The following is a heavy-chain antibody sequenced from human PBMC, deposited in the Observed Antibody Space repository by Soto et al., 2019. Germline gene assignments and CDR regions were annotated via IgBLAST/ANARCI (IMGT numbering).Heavy chain of an antibody. D-gene: IGHD3-9*01. CDR3: ARKDDYDILGP. CDR2: IYYSGST. J-gene: IGHJ5*02. CDR1: GGSISSYY. V-gene: IGHV4-59*08. Sequence: QVQLQESGPGLVKPSETLSLTCTVSGGSISSYYWSWIRQPPGKGLEWIGYIYYSGSTNYNPSLKSRVTISVDTSKNQFSLKLSSVTAADTAVYYCARKDDYDILGPLGQGTLVTVSS.